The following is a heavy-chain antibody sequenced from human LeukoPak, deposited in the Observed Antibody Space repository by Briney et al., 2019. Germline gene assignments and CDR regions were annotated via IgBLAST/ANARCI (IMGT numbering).Heavy chain of an antibody. CDR3: ARGYCSGGSCYAGAGY. D-gene: IGHD2-15*01. CDR2: ISSHSSTI. CDR1: GFIFSTYS. V-gene: IGHV3-48*02. J-gene: IGHJ4*02. Sequence: GGSLRLSCAASGFIFSTYSMYWVRQAPGKGLECVSYISSHSSTIYYADSVKGRFTISRDNAKNSLYLQMNGLRDEDTAVYYCARGYCSGGSCYAGAGYWGQGTLVTVSS.